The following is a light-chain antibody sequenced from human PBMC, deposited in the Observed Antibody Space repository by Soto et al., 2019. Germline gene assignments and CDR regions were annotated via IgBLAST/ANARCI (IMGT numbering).Light chain of an antibody. CDR3: QQSYSTPPLFT. Sequence: DIQMTQSPSSLSASVGDRVTITCRASQSISSYLNWYQQKPGKAPKLLIYAASSLQSGVPSRFSGSGSGTDFTLTISSLQPEEFATYYCQQSYSTPPLFTFGPGTKVDIK. CDR1: QSISSY. V-gene: IGKV1-39*01. CDR2: AAS. J-gene: IGKJ3*01.